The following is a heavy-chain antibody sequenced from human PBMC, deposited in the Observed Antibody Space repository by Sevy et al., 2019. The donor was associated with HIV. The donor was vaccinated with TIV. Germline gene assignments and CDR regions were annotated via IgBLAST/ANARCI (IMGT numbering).Heavy chain of an antibody. Sequence: SETLSLTCTVSGGSISSSSYYWGWIRQPPGKGLEWIGSTYYNGSTYYNPSLKSRVTISVVTSKTQFPLKLSSVTAADTAVYYCARRGTYYYDSSGLYYFDYWGQGTLVTVSS. CDR3: ARRGTYYYDSSGLYYFDY. CDR1: GGSISSSSYY. V-gene: IGHV4-39*01. D-gene: IGHD3-22*01. CDR2: TYYNGST. J-gene: IGHJ4*02.